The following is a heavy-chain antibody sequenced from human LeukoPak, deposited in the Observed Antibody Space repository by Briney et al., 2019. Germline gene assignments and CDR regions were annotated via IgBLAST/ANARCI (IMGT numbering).Heavy chain of an antibody. CDR1: GGTFSSYA. CDR3: ARGPLGSSSWYFLDPYFDY. D-gene: IGHD6-13*01. CDR2: IIPIFGTA. Sequence: GASVKVSCKASGGTFSSYAISWVRQAPGQGLEWMGGIIPIFGTANYAQKFQGRVTITTDESTSTAYMELSSLRSEGTAVYYCARGPLGSSSWYFLDPYFDYWGQGTLVTVSS. J-gene: IGHJ4*02. V-gene: IGHV1-69*05.